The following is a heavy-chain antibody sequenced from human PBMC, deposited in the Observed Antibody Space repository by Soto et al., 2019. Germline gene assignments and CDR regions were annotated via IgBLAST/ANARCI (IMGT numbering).Heavy chain of an antibody. CDR1: GYTFTSYD. CDR2: MNPNSGNT. Sequence: ASVKVSCKASGYTFTSYDINWVRQATGQGLEWMGWMNPNSGNTGYAQKFQGRVTMTRDTSTSTAYMELSSLRSEDTAVYYCARDKAYYYDSSGSTDAFDIWGQGTMVTVSS. D-gene: IGHD3-22*01. V-gene: IGHV1-8*01. CDR3: ARDKAYYYDSSGSTDAFDI. J-gene: IGHJ3*02.